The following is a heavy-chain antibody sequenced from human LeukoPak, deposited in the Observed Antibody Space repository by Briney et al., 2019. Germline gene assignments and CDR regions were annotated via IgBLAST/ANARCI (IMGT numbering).Heavy chain of an antibody. D-gene: IGHD5-12*01. Sequence: GASVKVSCKASGGTFSSYAISWVRQASGQGLEWMGRIIPIFGIANYAQKFQGRVTITADKSTSTAYMELSSLRSEDTAVYYCARGYSGYDSYYGMDVWGKGTTVTVSS. CDR3: ARGYSGYDSYYGMDV. CDR2: IIPIFGIA. J-gene: IGHJ6*04. CDR1: GGTFSSYA. V-gene: IGHV1-69*04.